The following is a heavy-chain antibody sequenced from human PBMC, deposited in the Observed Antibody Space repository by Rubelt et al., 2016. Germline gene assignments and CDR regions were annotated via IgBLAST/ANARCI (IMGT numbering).Heavy chain of an antibody. D-gene: IGHD3-3*01. CDR3: ATYDFWSGLERYYYVMDV. J-gene: IGHJ6*02. CDR1: GGSISSSNW. V-gene: IGHV4-4*02. Sequence: QLQLQESGPGLVKPSETLSLTCTVSGGSISSSNWWSWVRQPPGNGLEWIGEIYHSGSTNYNPSLKSRVTISVDTSKNQFSLKLRSVTAADTAVYYCATYDFWSGLERYYYVMDVWGQGTTVTVSS. CDR2: IYHSGST.